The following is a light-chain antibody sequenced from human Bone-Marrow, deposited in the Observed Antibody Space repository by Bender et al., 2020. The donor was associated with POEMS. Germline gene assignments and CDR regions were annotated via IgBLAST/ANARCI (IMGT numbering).Light chain of an antibody. V-gene: IGLV2-23*01. J-gene: IGLJ3*02. Sequence: QSALTQPASVSGSPGQSIVISCSGTSSDVGGYNYVSWYQQYPGKAPKLIIYECSKRHSGAADRFSGSSSSDTASLTISGVQAEDEADYFCFSYAVSGAWVFGGATKVIVL. CDR2: ECS. CDR1: SSDVGGYNY. CDR3: FSYAVSGAWV.